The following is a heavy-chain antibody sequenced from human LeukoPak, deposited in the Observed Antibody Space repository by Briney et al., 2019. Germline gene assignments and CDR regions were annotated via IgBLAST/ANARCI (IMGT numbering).Heavy chain of an antibody. D-gene: IGHD1-26*01. CDR2: VFYNGRT. CDR3: ASGNYYQDY. V-gene: IGHV4-59*08. CDR1: GGSISPYY. Sequence: MPSETLSLTCTVSGGSISPYYWVWIRQPPGKGLEWIGYVFYNGRTSYNPSLKSRVTISADTSKNQFSLKMNSVTAADTAVYYCASGNYYQDYWGQGIVVTVSP. J-gene: IGHJ4*02.